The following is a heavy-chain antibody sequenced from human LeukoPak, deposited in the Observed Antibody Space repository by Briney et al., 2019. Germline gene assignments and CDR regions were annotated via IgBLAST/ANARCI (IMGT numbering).Heavy chain of an antibody. CDR3: ARTGTYCSGGSCYFDY. Sequence: GASVKVSCKASGYTFTSYAMNWVRQAPGQGLEWMGWINPNSGGTNYAQKFQGRVTMTRDTSISTAYMELSRLRSDDTAVYYCARTGTYCSGGSCYFDYWGQGTLVTVSS. D-gene: IGHD2-15*01. V-gene: IGHV1-2*02. CDR2: INPNSGGT. J-gene: IGHJ4*02. CDR1: GYTFTSYA.